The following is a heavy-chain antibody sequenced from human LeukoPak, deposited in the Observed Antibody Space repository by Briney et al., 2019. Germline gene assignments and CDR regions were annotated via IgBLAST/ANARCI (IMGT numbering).Heavy chain of an antibody. CDR2: ITSSSSTI. V-gene: IGHV3-48*01. CDR1: GFTFNSYS. CDR3: ARERIAAGGLIDY. J-gene: IGHJ4*02. Sequence: GGSLRLSCAASGFTFNSYSMNWVRQAPGKGLEWVSYITSSSSTIQYAASVKGRFIISRDNAKSSLYLQMNSLRAEDTAVYYCARERIAAGGLIDYWGQGTLVTVSS. D-gene: IGHD6-13*01.